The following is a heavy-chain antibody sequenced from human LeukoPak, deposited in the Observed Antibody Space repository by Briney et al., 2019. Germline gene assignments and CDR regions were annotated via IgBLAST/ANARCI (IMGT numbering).Heavy chain of an antibody. J-gene: IGHJ4*02. CDR3: ARGRDPSSQVFDY. CDR2: IYYSGST. V-gene: IGHV4-31*03. Sequence: SETLSLTCTVSGGSISSGGYYWSWIRQHPGKGLEWIGYIYYSGSTYYNPSLKSRVTISVDTSKNQFSLKLSSVTAADTAVYYCARGRDPSSQVFDYWGQGTLVTVSS. CDR1: GGSISSGGYY.